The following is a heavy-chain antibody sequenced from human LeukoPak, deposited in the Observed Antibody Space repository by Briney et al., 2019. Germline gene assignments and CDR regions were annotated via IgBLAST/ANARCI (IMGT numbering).Heavy chain of an antibody. Sequence: ASVKVSCKAFGYTFTSYDINWVRQATGQGLEWMGWMNPNSGNTGYAQKFQGRVTMTRNTSISTAYMEPSSLRSEDTAVYYCARGGYYYDSSGSQVDYWGQGTLVTVSS. V-gene: IGHV1-8*01. J-gene: IGHJ4*02. CDR2: MNPNSGNT. CDR3: ARGGYYYDSSGSQVDY. CDR1: GYTFTSYD. D-gene: IGHD3-22*01.